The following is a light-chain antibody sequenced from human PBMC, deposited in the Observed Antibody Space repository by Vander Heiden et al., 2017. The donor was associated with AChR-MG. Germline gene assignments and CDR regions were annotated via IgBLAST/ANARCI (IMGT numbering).Light chain of an antibody. CDR3: QQNGSSRT. J-gene: IGKJ1*01. V-gene: IGKV3-20*01. Sequence: EFLLTQSPGTLSLSPGESATLSCRASQSVSSSYLDWHQQNPAPAPSLLIYGATSTATGIPVRCSGSGTGTDFTLTISRLEPEDFAVYYWQQNGSSRTFGQGTKVEIK. CDR1: QSVSSSY. CDR2: GAT.